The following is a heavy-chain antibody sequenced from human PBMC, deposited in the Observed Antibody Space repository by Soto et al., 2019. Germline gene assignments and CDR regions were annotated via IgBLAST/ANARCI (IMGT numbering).Heavy chain of an antibody. Sequence: LRLSCAASGFTFSSYSMNWVRQAPGKGLEWVSSISSSSSYIYYADSVKGRFTISRDNAKNSLYLQMNSLRAEDTAVYYCARVPSKHIVVVTGLYYYYGMDVWGQGTTVTVSS. CDR3: ARVPSKHIVVVTGLYYYYGMDV. CDR2: ISSSSSYI. D-gene: IGHD2-21*02. CDR1: GFTFSSYS. V-gene: IGHV3-21*01. J-gene: IGHJ6*02.